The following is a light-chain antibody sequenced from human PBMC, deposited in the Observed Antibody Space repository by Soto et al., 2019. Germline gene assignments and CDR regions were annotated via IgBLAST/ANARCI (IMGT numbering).Light chain of an antibody. CDR1: QDISNY. CDR3: LKHNSLPKT. J-gene: IGKJ2*01. V-gene: IGKV1-27*01. Sequence: DIQMTQSPSSLSASVGDRVTITCLASQDISNYLAWYQQKPGEVPKLLIYAASTLQKGVQSRFSGGGSGTLFTVTISSPQPDDHPTYYCLKHNSLPKTFGRGTRLEIQ. CDR2: AAS.